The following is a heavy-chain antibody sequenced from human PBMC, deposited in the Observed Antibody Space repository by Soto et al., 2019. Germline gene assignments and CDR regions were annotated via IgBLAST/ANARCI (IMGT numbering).Heavy chain of an antibody. CDR2: ISGSGGST. J-gene: IGHJ6*03. D-gene: IGHD2-15*01. V-gene: IGHV3-23*01. Sequence: GGSLRLSCAASGFTFSSYAMSWVRQAPGKGLEWVSAISGSGGSTYYADSVKGRFTISRDNAKNTLYLQMNSLRAEDTAVYYCARGSIVVAAMDYYYYMDVWGKGTTVTVSS. CDR3: ARGSIVVAAMDYYYYMDV. CDR1: GFTFSSYA.